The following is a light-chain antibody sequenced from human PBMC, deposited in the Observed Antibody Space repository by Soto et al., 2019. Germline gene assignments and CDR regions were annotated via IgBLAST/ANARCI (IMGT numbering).Light chain of an antibody. CDR3: QQSFTTWT. Sequence: DIQMTQSPSSLSASLGDRVTITCRASQSISTFLNWYQQKPGKAPKLLIYAASSLQSGVPSRFSGSGSGTDFTLTISNLQPEDFATYYCQQSFTTWTFGQGTMVDI. CDR2: AAS. J-gene: IGKJ1*01. CDR1: QSISTF. V-gene: IGKV1-39*01.